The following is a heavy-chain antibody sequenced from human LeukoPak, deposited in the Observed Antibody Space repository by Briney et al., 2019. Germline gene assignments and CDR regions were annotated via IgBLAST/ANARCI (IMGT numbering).Heavy chain of an antibody. CDR2: ISSSSSYI. CDR3: ARNSLRRDGYNDY. V-gene: IGHV3-21*01. Sequence: GGSLRLSCAASGFTFSSYSMNWVRQAPGKGLEWVSSISSSSSYIYYADSVKGRFTISRDNAKNSLCLQMNSLRAEDTAVYYCARNSLRRDGYNDYWGQGTLVTVSS. D-gene: IGHD5-24*01. J-gene: IGHJ4*02. CDR1: GFTFSSYS.